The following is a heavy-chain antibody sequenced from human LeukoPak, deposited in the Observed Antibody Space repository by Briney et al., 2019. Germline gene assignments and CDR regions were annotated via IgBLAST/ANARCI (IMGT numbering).Heavy chain of an antibody. CDR3: AREGHGSGSYYPFDP. CDR1: GGTFSSYA. D-gene: IGHD3-10*01. J-gene: IGHJ5*02. Sequence: RASVKVSCKASGGTFSSYAISWVRQAPGQGLEWMGGIIPIFGTANYAQKFQGRVTITADESTSTAYMELSSLRSEDTAVYYCAREGHGSGSYYPFDPXGQGTLVTVSS. CDR2: IIPIFGTA. V-gene: IGHV1-69*13.